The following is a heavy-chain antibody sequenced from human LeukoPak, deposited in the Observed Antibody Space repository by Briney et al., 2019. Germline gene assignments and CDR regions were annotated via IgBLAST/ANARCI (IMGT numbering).Heavy chain of an antibody. D-gene: IGHD1-7*01. CDR3: ARDRPDGELELAFDY. CDR2: IKQDGSEK. Sequence: GGSLRLSCAASGFTFSSYWTSWVRQAPGKGLEWVANIKQDGSEKYYVDSVKGRFTISRDSAKNSLYLQMNSLRAEDTAVYYCARDRPDGELELAFDYWGQGTLVTVSS. CDR1: GFTFSSYW. V-gene: IGHV3-7*01. J-gene: IGHJ4*02.